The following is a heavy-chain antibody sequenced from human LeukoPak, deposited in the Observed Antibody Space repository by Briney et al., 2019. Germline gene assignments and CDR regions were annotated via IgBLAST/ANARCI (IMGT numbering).Heavy chain of an antibody. CDR3: ARGGAAAGRDYFDY. Sequence: GGSLRLSCAASGFTVSSNYMSWVRQAPGKGLEWVSVIYSGGSTYYADSVKGRFTISRDNSKDTLYLQMNSLRAEDTAVYYCARGGAAAGRDYFDYWGQGTLVTVSS. D-gene: IGHD6-13*01. V-gene: IGHV3-66*01. J-gene: IGHJ4*02. CDR1: GFTVSSNY. CDR2: IYSGGST.